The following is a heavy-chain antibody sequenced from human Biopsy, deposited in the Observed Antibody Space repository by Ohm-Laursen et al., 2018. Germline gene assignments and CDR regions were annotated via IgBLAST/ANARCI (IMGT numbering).Heavy chain of an antibody. CDR2: IYYDGLNK. J-gene: IGHJ4*02. D-gene: IGHD2-2*01. V-gene: IGHV3-33*02. CDR3: ARDGIVVVPAAFHLDN. CDR1: GFMFSSYG. Sequence: SLRLSCAAPGFMFSSYGMHWVRQAPGKGLEWVAVIYYDGLNKEYTDSAKGRFTISRDNSKNTLFLRMNSLRAEDTAVYYCARDGIVVVPAAFHLDNWGPGTLVTVSS.